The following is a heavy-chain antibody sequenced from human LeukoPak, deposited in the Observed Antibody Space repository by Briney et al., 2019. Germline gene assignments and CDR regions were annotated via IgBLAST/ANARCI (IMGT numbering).Heavy chain of an antibody. V-gene: IGHV3-7*03. D-gene: IGHD1-1*01. CDR3: ARVNINNWHSCDY. Sequence: GGSLRLSCAASGFIFSNYGMNWVRQTPGKGLEWVASIKEDGSERQYVDSVKGRFSISRDNTKGSLFLQLNSVRAEDTAVYYCARVNINNWHSCDYWGQGTLVTVSS. CDR2: IKEDGSER. CDR1: GFIFSNYG. J-gene: IGHJ4*02.